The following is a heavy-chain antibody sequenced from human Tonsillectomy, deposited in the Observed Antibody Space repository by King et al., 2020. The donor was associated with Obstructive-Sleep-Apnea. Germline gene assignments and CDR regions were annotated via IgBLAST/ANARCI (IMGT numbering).Heavy chain of an antibody. J-gene: IGHJ4*02. CDR2: INTDNGKT. CDR1: GYIFSKYV. D-gene: IGHD2-8*01. CDR3: ASLGNGAPAA. V-gene: IGHV1-3*04. Sequence: VQLVQSGAEVKKPGASVKVSCKASGYIFSKYVMHWVRQAPGQRLEWMGWINTDNGKTEYSQKFQGRVNITRDTSASTANMEMSSLRSEDSAVYYCASLGNGAPAAWGQGTQVIVTS.